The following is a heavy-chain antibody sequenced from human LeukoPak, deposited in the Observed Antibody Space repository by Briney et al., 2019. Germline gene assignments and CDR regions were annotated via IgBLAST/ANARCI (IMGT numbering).Heavy chain of an antibody. CDR2: FDPEDGET. CDR1: GHTLTKLS. D-gene: IGHD2-15*01. CDR3: AKPQHIVVVGDAFDI. V-gene: IGHV1-24*01. Sequence: ASVKVSCKVSGHTLTKLSIQWVRQAPGKGLEWMGGFDPEDGETIYAQNFQGRVTMTEDTSTDTAYMELRSLRSDDTAVYYCAKPQHIVVVGDAFDIWGQGTMVTASS. J-gene: IGHJ3*02.